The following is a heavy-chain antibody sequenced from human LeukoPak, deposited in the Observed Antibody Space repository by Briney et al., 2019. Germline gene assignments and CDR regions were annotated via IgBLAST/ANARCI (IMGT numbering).Heavy chain of an antibody. CDR1: GFTVSSNY. D-gene: IGHD3-10*01. V-gene: IGHV3-53*01. Sequence: GGSLRLSCAASGFTVSSNYMSWVRQAPGKGLEWVSVIYSGGSTYYADSVKGRFTISRDNSKNTLYLQMNSLRAEDTAVYYCARAPRGEDAFDIWGQGTMVTVSS. CDR3: ARAPRGEDAFDI. CDR2: IYSGGST. J-gene: IGHJ3*02.